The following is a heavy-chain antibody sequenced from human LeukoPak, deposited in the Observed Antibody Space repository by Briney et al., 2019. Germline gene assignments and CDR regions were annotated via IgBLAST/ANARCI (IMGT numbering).Heavy chain of an antibody. CDR3: ARAPNYGGKPFDY. V-gene: IGHV4-59*08. CDR1: GGSIRSYY. CDR2: IDYGGST. J-gene: IGHJ4*02. Sequence: SETLSLTCTVSGGSIRSYYWSWIRQTPGKGLEWIGYIDYGGSTNYNPSLKGRVTISVDTSKNQFSLKLSSVTPADTAVFYCARAPNYGGKPFDYWGQGTLVTVSS. D-gene: IGHD4-23*01.